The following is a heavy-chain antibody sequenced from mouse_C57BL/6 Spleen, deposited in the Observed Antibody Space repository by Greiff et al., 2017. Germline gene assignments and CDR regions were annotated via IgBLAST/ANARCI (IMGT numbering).Heavy chain of an antibody. CDR3: ARDNWPYYFDY. CDR2: ISDGGSYT. J-gene: IGHJ2*01. D-gene: IGHD4-1*01. Sequence: EVQLVESGGGLVKPGGSLKLSCAASGFTFSSYAMSWVRQTPEKRLEWVATISDGGSYTYYPDNVKGRFPISRDNAKNNLYLQMSHLKSEDTAMYYCARDNWPYYFDYWGQGTTLTVSS. V-gene: IGHV5-4*01. CDR1: GFTFSSYA.